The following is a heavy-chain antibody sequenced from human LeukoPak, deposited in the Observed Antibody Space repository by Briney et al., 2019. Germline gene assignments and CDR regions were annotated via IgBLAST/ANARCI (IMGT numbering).Heavy chain of an antibody. V-gene: IGHV4-4*07. CDR1: GGSISSYY. Sequence: QTSETLSLTCTVSGGSISSYYWSWIRQPAGKGLEWIGRIYTSGSTNYNPSFKSRVTMSVDTSKNQFSLKLSSVTAADTAVYYCARDGYSYGYMRRDYYYGMDVWGQGTTVTVSS. J-gene: IGHJ6*02. CDR3: ARDGYSYGYMRRDYYYGMDV. D-gene: IGHD5-18*01. CDR2: IYTSGST.